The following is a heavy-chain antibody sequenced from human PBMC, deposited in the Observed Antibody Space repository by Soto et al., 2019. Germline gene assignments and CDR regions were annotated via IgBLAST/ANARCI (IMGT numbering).Heavy chain of an antibody. Sequence: EVQLVESGGGLGKPGGSLRLSCAASGFSFSNYTLNWVRQAPGKGLEWVSSISRSSGNIYYADSVKGRFTISRDNAKNSLYLQMYSLRAEDTAVYYCARDLKVAGTNSYYYYGMDVWGHGTTVTVSS. CDR1: GFSFSNYT. CDR3: ARDLKVAGTNSYYYYGMDV. D-gene: IGHD6-19*01. J-gene: IGHJ6*02. V-gene: IGHV3-21*01. CDR2: ISRSSGNI.